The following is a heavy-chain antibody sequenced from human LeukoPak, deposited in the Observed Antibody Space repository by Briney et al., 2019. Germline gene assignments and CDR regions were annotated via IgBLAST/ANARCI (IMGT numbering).Heavy chain of an antibody. V-gene: IGHV3-15*01. CDR1: GLTFSNAW. Sequence: GGSLRLSCAASGLTFSNAWMSWVRQAPGKGLEWVGRIKSKIDGETTDYAAPVKGRFTISRDDSRHTLYLQMNSLKTEDTAVYYCTTAPRGYCSGGSCSYAFDIWGQGTMVTVSS. CDR2: IKSKIDGETT. D-gene: IGHD2-15*01. J-gene: IGHJ3*02. CDR3: TTAPRGYCSGGSCSYAFDI.